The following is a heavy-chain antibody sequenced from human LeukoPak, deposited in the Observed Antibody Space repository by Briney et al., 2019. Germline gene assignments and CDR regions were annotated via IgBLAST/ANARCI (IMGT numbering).Heavy chain of an antibody. J-gene: IGHJ3*02. D-gene: IGHD2-15*01. V-gene: IGHV1-46*01. CDR2: INPSGGST. CDR1: GYTFTSYY. Sequence: ASVKVSCKASGYTFTSYYMHWVRQAPGQGLEWMGIINPSGGSTSYAQKFQGRVTMTRDTSTSTVYMELSSLRSEDTAVYYCAREGGQYCSGGSCYGGAFDIWGQGTMVTVSS. CDR3: AREGGQYCSGGSCYGGAFDI.